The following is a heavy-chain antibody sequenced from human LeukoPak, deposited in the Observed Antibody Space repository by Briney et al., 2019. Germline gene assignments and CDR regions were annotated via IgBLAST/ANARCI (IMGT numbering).Heavy chain of an antibody. CDR1: GFTFSSYW. CDR2: IKQDGSEK. D-gene: IGHD5-18*01. J-gene: IGHJ4*02. CDR3: ARGIYNVDTSFDY. Sequence: GGSLRLSCAASGFTFSSYWMSWVRQATGKGLEWVANIKQDGSEKYYVDSVKGRFTISRDNAKNSLYLQMNSLRAEDTAVYYCARGIYNVDTSFDYWGQGTLVTVSS. V-gene: IGHV3-7*01.